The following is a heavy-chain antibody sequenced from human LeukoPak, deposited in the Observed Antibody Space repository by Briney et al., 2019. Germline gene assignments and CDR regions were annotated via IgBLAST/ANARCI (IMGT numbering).Heavy chain of an antibody. CDR2: FKNTIDGGVT. Sequence: SGGSLRLSCAASGFLVSNAWMSWVRQAPGKGLEWVGRFKNTIDGGVTDYPASVKGRFTISRDDSKNTLYLQMNSLKIEDTAVYYCARVQESQESTLDRWGQGTLVTVSS. J-gene: IGHJ5*02. CDR3: ARVQESQESTLDR. V-gene: IGHV3-15*01. CDR1: GFLVSNAW.